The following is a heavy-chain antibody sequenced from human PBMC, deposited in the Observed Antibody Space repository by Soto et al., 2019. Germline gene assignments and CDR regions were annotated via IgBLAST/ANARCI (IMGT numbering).Heavy chain of an antibody. CDR1: GGSINYNSYH. V-gene: IGHV4-39*02. Sequence: SETLSLTCSVSGGSINYNSYHWGWILQPPGQGREWIGSIFYTGTTFYNPSLESRVTMSVDTSKNSCSLHLTSVTAADTAVYFCARLVVVAPVANVWGQGTLVTVSS. J-gene: IGHJ4*02. D-gene: IGHD2-2*01. CDR3: ARLVVVAPVANV. CDR2: IFYTGTT.